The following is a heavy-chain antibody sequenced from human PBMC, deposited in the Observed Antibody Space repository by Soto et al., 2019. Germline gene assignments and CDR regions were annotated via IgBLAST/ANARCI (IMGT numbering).Heavy chain of an antibody. D-gene: IGHD5-12*01. J-gene: IGHJ4*02. CDR3: VKSRGGNNFDCFD. CDR1: GLTFSSYA. Sequence: GGSLRLSCAASGLTFSSYAMSWVRQAPGKGLEWVSAISGSGGSTYYADSVKGRFTISRDNSKNTLYLQMSSLSADDTAVYYCVKSRGGNNFDCFDWGQGALVTVSS. CDR2: ISGSGGST. V-gene: IGHV3-23*01.